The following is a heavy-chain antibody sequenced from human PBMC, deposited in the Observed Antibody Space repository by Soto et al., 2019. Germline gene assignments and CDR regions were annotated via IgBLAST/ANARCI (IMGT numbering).Heavy chain of an antibody. CDR3: AKDITGYSYGYGYYYYGMDV. CDR1: GFTFDDYT. J-gene: IGHJ6*02. V-gene: IGHV3-43*01. Sequence: GGSLRLSCAASGFTFDDYTMHWVRQAPGKGLEWVSLISWDGGSTYYADSVKGRFTISRDNSKNSLYLQMNSLRTEDTALYYCAKDITGYSYGYGYYYYGMDVWGQGTTVTVSS. D-gene: IGHD5-18*01. CDR2: ISWDGGST.